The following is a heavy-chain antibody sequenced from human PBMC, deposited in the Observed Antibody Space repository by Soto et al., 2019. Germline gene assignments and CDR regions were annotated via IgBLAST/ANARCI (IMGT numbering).Heavy chain of an antibody. J-gene: IGHJ6*02. CDR2: IIPIFGTA. Sequence: VASVKVSCKASGGTFSSYAISWVRQAPGQGLEWMGGIIPIFGTANYAQKFQGRVTITADESTSTAYMELSSLRSEDTAVYYCARGRAMVRGVIITPYGMDVWGQGTTVTVSS. CDR1: GGTFSSYA. V-gene: IGHV1-69*13. CDR3: ARGRAMVRGVIITPYGMDV. D-gene: IGHD3-10*01.